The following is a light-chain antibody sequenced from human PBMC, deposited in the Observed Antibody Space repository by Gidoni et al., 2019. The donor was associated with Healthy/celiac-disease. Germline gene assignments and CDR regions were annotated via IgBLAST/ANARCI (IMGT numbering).Light chain of an antibody. V-gene: IGKV1-27*01. CDR3: QKYNSAPPWT. CDR1: QGINHY. J-gene: IGKJ1*01. Sequence: DIQMTQSPSSLSASVGDRVTITCRASQGINHYLAWYQQKPGKVPKLLIYSASTLQSGVPSRFSGSGSGTDFTLTISSRQPEDVATYYCQKYNSAPPWTFGQGTKVQIK. CDR2: SAS.